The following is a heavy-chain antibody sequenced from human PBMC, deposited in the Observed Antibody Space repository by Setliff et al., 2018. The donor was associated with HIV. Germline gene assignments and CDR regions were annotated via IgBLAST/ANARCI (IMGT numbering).Heavy chain of an antibody. CDR3: ATRYCSSTSCYAYDAFDI. D-gene: IGHD2-2*01. J-gene: IGHJ3*02. CDR2: IYYSVST. V-gene: IGHV4-39*07. CDR1: GGSISSSSYY. Sequence: SETLSLTCTVSGGSISSSSYYWGWIRQPPGKGLEWIGSIYYSVSTNYNPSLRSRVTISVDTSKNQFSLKLSSVTAADTAVYYCATRYCSSTSCYAYDAFDIWGQGTMVTVSS.